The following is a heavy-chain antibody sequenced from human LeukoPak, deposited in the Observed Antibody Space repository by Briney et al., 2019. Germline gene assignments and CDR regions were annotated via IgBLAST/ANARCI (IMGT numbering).Heavy chain of an antibody. J-gene: IGHJ4*02. CDR1: GYSISSGYY. CDR2: ICHSGST. CDR3: ARDHSGSSWDFDY. D-gene: IGHD1-26*01. Sequence: SETLSLTCAVSGYSISSGYYWGWLRQPPGKGLEWIGSICHSGSTYYNPSLKSRVTISVDTSKNQFSLKLRSVTAADTAVYYCARDHSGSSWDFDYWGQGTLVTV. V-gene: IGHV4-38-2*02.